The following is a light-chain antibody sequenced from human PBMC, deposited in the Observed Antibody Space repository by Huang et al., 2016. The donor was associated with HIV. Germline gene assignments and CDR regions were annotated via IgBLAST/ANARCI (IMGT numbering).Light chain of an antibody. J-gene: IGKJ1*01. V-gene: IGKV3-15*01. CDR1: QRVSSN. CDR3: QQYDNWPPT. CDR2: SAS. Sequence: EIVMTQSAATLSVSQGERATPACTASQRVSSNLAWYQQKPGQAPRLLIFSASTRATGVPARFSGSGSGTEFTLIISSLQSEDFAVYYCQQYDNWPPTFGQGTKVKIK.